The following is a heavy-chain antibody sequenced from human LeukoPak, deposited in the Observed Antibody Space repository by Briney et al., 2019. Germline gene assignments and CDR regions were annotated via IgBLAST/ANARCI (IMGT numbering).Heavy chain of an antibody. CDR3: AKMGAMIVVVSHYMDV. Sequence: TGGSLRLSCAASGFTFSSYAMSWVRQAPGKGLEWVSAISGSGGSTYYADSVKGRFTISRDNSKNTLYPQMNSLRAEDTAVYYCAKMGAMIVVVSHYMDVWGKGTTVTVSS. CDR2: ISGSGGST. D-gene: IGHD3-22*01. V-gene: IGHV3-23*01. J-gene: IGHJ6*03. CDR1: GFTFSSYA.